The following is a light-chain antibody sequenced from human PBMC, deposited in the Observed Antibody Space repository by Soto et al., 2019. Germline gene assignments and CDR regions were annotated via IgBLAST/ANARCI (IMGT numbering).Light chain of an antibody. CDR2: AAS. J-gene: IGKJ4*01. V-gene: IGKV1-9*01. CDR3: QQLNSYPPQLT. Sequence: IQLTQSPSSLSASVGDRVTITCRASQGISSYLAWYQQKPGKAPKLLIYAASTLQSGVPSRFGGSGSGTDFTLTISSLQPEDFATYYCQQLNSYPPQLTFGGGTKVEIK. CDR1: QGISSY.